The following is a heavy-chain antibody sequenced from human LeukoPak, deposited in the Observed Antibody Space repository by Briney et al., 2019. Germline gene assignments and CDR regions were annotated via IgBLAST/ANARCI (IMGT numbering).Heavy chain of an antibody. CDR1: GFTFSSYA. D-gene: IGHD6-13*01. CDR2: ISYDGSNK. Sequence: GRSLRLSCAASGFTFSSYAMHWVRQAPGKGLEWVAVISYDGSNKYYADSLKGRFTISRDNSKNTLYLQMNSLRAEDRAVYYCARGISSSWNFHYYMDVWGKGTTVTVSS. CDR3: ARGISSSWNFHYYMDV. J-gene: IGHJ6*03. V-gene: IGHV3-30*01.